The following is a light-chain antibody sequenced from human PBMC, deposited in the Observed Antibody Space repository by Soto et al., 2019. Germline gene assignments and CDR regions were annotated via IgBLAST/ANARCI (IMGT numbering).Light chain of an antibody. CDR3: QHYNSYAEA. J-gene: IGKJ1*01. Sequence: DIQMTQSPSTLSGSVGDRVTITCRASQTISSWLAWYQQKPGKAPKLLIYKASTLKSGVPSRFSGRGSGTEFTLPISSLQPDDFATYYCQHYNSYAEAFGQGTKVELK. CDR1: QTISSW. CDR2: KAS. V-gene: IGKV1-5*03.